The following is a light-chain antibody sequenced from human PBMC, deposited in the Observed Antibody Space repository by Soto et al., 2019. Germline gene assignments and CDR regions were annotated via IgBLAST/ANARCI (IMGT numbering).Light chain of an antibody. CDR3: CSSAGSSPWV. CDR2: EGT. CDR1: SSDVGTYTL. J-gene: IGLJ3*02. Sequence: QSALTQPASVSGSPGQSITISCTGTSSDVGTYTLVSWYQQHPGKAPKLMIYEGTKRPSAVSDRFSGSKSGNTASLTISGLQAEDEADYYCCSSAGSSPWVFGGGTKLTVL. V-gene: IGLV2-23*01.